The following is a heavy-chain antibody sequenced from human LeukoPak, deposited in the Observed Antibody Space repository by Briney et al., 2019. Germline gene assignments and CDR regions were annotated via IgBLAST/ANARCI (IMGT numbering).Heavy chain of an antibody. CDR3: ARSYSRSRGTFDY. CDR2: ITSSSSYI. J-gene: IGHJ4*02. V-gene: IGHV3-21*01. CDR1: GLTFSSYG. Sequence: GGSLRLSCAASGLTFSSYGMNWVRQAPGKGLEWVSSITSSSSYIYYADSVKGRFTISRDNAKNSLYLQMNSLRAEDTAVYYCARSYSRSRGTFDYCGQGTLVTVSS. D-gene: IGHD6-6*01.